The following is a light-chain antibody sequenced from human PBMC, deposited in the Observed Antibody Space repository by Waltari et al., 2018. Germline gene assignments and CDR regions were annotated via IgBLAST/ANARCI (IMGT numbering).Light chain of an antibody. CDR2: WAS. CDR3: QQYYRSRT. V-gene: IGKV4-1*01. CDR1: QSVLYSSNNKNE. Sequence: DIVMTQSPDSLAVSLGERATINSKSSQSVLYSSNNKNELAWYQQKPGQPPKLLIRWASTRESGVPDRFSGSGSGTDFTLTISSLQAEDVAVYYCQQYYRSRTFGQGTRVEIK. J-gene: IGKJ1*01.